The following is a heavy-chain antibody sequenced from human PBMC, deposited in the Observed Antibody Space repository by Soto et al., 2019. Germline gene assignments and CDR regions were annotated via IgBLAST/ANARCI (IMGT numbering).Heavy chain of an antibody. J-gene: IGHJ4*02. CDR2: IYYSGST. CDR3: ARHGGELSLPFDY. CDR1: GGSISSGGYY. Sequence: QVQLQESGPGLVKPSLTLSLTCTVSGGSISSGGYYWSWIRQHPGKGLEWIGYIYYSGSTYYNPSLKSRVTFSVDTSKNQFSLKLSSVTAADTAVYYCARHGGELSLPFDYWGQGILVTVSS. V-gene: IGHV4-31*03. D-gene: IGHD3-16*02.